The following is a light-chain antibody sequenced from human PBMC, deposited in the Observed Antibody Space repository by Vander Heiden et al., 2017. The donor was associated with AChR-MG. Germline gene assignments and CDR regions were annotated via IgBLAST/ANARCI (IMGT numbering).Light chain of an antibody. V-gene: IGKV1-39*01. CDR1: QSISNH. CDR2: GAS. J-gene: IGKJ2*01. Sequence: DIQMTQSPSSLSASVGDRVTITCRASQSISNHLNWYQQQPGKAPKLLIYGASSLQSGVPSRFSGSGYGTDFTLTIGSLQPEDFATYYCQQNDNTPPNTFGQGTKVEIK. CDR3: QQNDNTPPNT.